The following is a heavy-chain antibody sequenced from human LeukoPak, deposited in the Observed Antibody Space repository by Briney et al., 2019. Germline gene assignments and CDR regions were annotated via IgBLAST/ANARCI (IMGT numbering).Heavy chain of an antibody. D-gene: IGHD3-22*01. V-gene: IGHV4-59*01. CDR1: GGSISSYY. CDR3: ARRGSSGYPFDY. J-gene: IGHJ4*02. Sequence: SSETLSLTCTVSGGSISSYYWSWIRQPPGKGLEWIGYIYYSGSTNYNPPLKSRVTISVDTSKNQFSLKLSSVTAADTAVYYCARRGSSGYPFDYWGQGTLVTVSS. CDR2: IYYSGST.